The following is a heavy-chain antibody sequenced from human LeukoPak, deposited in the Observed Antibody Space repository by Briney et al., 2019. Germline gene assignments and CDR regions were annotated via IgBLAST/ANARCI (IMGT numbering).Heavy chain of an antibody. D-gene: IGHD2-2*02. CDR2: ISSSSSYI. CDR3: ATKDIVVVPAAIPFDY. J-gene: IGHJ4*02. Sequence: GSLRLSCAASGFTFSSYSMNWVRQAPGKGLEWVSSISSSSSYIYYAVSVKGRFTISRDNAKNSLYLQMSSLRAEDTAVYYCATKDIVVVPAAIPFDYWGQGTLVTVSS. CDR1: GFTFSSYS. V-gene: IGHV3-21*01.